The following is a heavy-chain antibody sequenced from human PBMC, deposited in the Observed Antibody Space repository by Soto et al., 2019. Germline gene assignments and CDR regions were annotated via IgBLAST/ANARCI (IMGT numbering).Heavy chain of an antibody. Sequence: QVQLVESGGGVVQPGKSLRLSCAASGFTFSSYAMHWVRQAPGKGLEWVAVLSSDGTNKYYADSVKGRFTISRDNSQNTLYLQMNSLRAEDTAVYYCAKRPEDCSYSHSCDSIDYWGRGTLVTVSS. D-gene: IGHD2-15*01. CDR3: AKRPEDCSYSHSCDSIDY. J-gene: IGHJ4*02. CDR2: LSSDGTNK. V-gene: IGHV3-30*18. CDR1: GFTFSSYA.